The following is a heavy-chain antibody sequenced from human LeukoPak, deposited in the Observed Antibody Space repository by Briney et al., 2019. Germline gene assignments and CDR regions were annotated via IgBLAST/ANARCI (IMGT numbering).Heavy chain of an antibody. CDR1: GGTFSSYT. D-gene: IGHD2-2*02. CDR3: ASRITEYCSSTSCYIGAFDI. V-gene: IGHV1-69*02. J-gene: IGHJ3*02. Sequence: SVKVSCEASGGTFSSYTISWVRQAPGQGLEWMGRIIPILGIANYAQKFQGRVTITADKSTSTAYMELSSLRSEDTAVYYCASRITEYCSSTSCYIGAFDIWGQGTMVTVSS. CDR2: IIPILGIA.